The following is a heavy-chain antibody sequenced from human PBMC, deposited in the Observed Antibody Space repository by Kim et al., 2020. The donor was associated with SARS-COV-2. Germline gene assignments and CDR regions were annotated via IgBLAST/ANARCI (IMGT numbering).Heavy chain of an antibody. CDR2: IKKDGSLK. CDR3: ARGWMPDY. CDR1: GFTFSSYW. J-gene: IGHJ4*02. D-gene: IGHD5-12*01. Sequence: GGSLRLSCAASGFTFSSYWMSWVRQAPGKGLEWVASIKKDGSLKDYVDPVKGRFTISRDNAKNSLSLLMNSLRPEDTAVYFCARGWMPDYWGQGTLVTVS. V-gene: IGHV3-7*04.